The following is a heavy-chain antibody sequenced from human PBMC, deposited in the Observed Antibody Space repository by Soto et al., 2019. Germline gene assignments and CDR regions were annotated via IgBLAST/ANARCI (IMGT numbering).Heavy chain of an antibody. J-gene: IGHJ4*02. CDR1: GFTLSGND. CDR2: MSYDGSHQ. D-gene: IGHD6-6*01. Sequence: QVQLVESGGGVVQPGRSLRLSCAASGFTLSGNDMHWVRQAPGKGQEWVAVMSYDGSHQYYADSVKGRFTISRDTSKSTLYLQMNSLRTEDTAVYYCAKGGWYTSSSPSDCWGQGTLVTVSS. CDR3: AKGGWYTSSSPSDC. V-gene: IGHV3-30*18.